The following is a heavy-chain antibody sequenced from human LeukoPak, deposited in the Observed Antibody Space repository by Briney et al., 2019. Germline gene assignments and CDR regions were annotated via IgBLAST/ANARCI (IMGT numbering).Heavy chain of an antibody. J-gene: IGHJ4*02. D-gene: IGHD3-9*01. Sequence: SETLSLTCTVSGGSISSYFWSWIRQPAGKGLEWIGRIYTSGSTNYNPSLKSRVTISVDTAKNQFSLELRSLTAADTAVYHCARAPIVPGYGVGGYFDYWGQGTLVTVSS. V-gene: IGHV4-4*07. CDR2: IYTSGST. CDR3: ARAPIVPGYGVGGYFDY. CDR1: GGSISSYF.